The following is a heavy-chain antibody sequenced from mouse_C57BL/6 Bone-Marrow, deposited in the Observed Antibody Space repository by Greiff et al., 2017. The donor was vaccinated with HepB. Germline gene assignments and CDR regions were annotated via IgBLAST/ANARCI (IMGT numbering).Heavy chain of an antibody. J-gene: IGHJ2*01. CDR2: IDPSDSET. D-gene: IGHD2-2*01. CDR1: GYTFTSYW. Sequence: QVQLQQPGAELVRPGSSVKLSCTASGYTFTSYWMHWVKQRPIKGLEWIGNIDPSDSETHYNQNFKDKATLTVDKASSTAYMQLNSLTSEDSAVYFCASAGGYDEDGDFDYWGQGTTLTVSS. CDR3: ASAGGYDEDGDFDY. V-gene: IGHV1-52*01.